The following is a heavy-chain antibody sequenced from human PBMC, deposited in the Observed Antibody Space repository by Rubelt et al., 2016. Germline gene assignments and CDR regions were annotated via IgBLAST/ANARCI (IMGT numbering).Heavy chain of an antibody. CDR3: ASSADCSGGSCPDC. CDR2: INHSGST. D-gene: IGHD2-15*01. J-gene: IGHJ4*02. Sequence: QVQLQQWGAGLLKPSETLSLTCAVYGGSFSGYYWSWIRQPPGKGLEWIGEINHSGSTNYNPSLKSRVTISVDTSKNQFSLKLSSVTAADTAVYYCASSADCSGGSCPDCWGQGTLVTVSS. CDR1: GGSFSGYY. V-gene: IGHV4-34*01.